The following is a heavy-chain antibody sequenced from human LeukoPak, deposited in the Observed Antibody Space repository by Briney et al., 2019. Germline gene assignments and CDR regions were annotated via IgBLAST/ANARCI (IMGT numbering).Heavy chain of an antibody. J-gene: IGHJ2*01. CDR2: VYSNGNT. Sequence: SETLSLTCTVSGGSLKNNYWSWVRQPPGKALEWIGYVYSNGNTNYNPSLKSRVTMSIETSKDQFSLKVPSVTAADTAVYYCAGGTFDGPLYGTYWYFHLWGRGPLVTVSS. V-gene: IGHV4-59*01. D-gene: IGHD1-14*01. CDR1: GGSLKNNY. CDR3: AGGTFDGPLYGTYWYFHL.